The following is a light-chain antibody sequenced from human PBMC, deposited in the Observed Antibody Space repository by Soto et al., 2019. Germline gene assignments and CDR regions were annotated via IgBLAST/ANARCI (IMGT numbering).Light chain of an antibody. J-gene: IGLJ2*01. V-gene: IGLV1-47*01. Sequence: QSVLTQPPSASGTPGQRVTISCSGSSSNIGSNYVYWYQQLPRTAPKLLIYRNNQRPSGVPDRFSGSKSGTSASLALSGLRSEDEADYYCAAWDDSLSGVVFGGGTQLTVL. CDR2: RNN. CDR1: SSNIGSNY. CDR3: AAWDDSLSGVV.